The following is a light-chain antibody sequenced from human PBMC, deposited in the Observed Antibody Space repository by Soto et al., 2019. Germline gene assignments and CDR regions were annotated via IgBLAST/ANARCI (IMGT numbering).Light chain of an antibody. Sequence: IQLTQSPSSLSASVGDRVTITCRASQGISSYLAWYQQKPGKAPKLLIYAASTLQSGVPSRFSGSGSGTDFTLTISILQREDFATYYCQQIETFGHGTSVDIK. CDR3: QQIET. J-gene: IGKJ1*01. CDR1: QGISSY. CDR2: AAS. V-gene: IGKV1-9*01.